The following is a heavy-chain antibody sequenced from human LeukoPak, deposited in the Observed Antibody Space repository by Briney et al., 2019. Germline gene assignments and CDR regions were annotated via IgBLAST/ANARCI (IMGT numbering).Heavy chain of an antibody. V-gene: IGHV3-30*04. J-gene: IGHJ4*02. Sequence: QPGRSLRLSCAASGFTFSSYAMHWVRQAPGKGLEWVAVISYDGSNKYYADSVKGRFTISRDNSKNMLYLQMNSLRAEDTAVYYCARDHISGYELYYFDYWGQGTLVTVSS. CDR1: GFTFSSYA. D-gene: IGHD5-12*01. CDR3: ARDHISGYELYYFDY. CDR2: ISYDGSNK.